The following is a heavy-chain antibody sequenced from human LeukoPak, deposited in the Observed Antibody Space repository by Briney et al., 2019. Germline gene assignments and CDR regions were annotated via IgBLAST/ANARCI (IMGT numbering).Heavy chain of an antibody. CDR2: IINSGGNT. J-gene: IGHJ4*02. D-gene: IGHD1-14*01. Sequence: GGSLRLSCAASGFTFSIYTMNWVRQAPGKGLEWVSGIINSGGNTYYADSVKGRFTISRDNSKNTLYLQMNSLRPDDTAVYYCANAIGTTRFFDYWGQGTLVTVSS. CDR3: ANAIGTTRFFDY. V-gene: IGHV3-23*01. CDR1: GFTFSIYT.